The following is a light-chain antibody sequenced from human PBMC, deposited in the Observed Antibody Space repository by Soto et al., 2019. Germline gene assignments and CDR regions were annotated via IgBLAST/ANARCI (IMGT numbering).Light chain of an antibody. CDR2: YVS. J-gene: IGKJ2*01. CDR3: MQSTRWPPYT. Sequence: EVVMTQSPLSLPVTLGQPASISCRSSQSLAYIDGNTYLTWFHQRPGQSPRRLIYYVSNRDSRVPDRFSGSGSGTDFTLKISRVEAEDAGIYYCMQSTRWPPYTFGQGTKLEIK. CDR1: QSLAYIDGNTY. V-gene: IGKV2-30*01.